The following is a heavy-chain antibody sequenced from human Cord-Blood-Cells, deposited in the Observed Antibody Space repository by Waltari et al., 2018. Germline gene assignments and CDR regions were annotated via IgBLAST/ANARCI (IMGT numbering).Heavy chain of an antibody. CDR2: IYYSGST. V-gene: IGHV4-39*01. CDR3: ERQRCSSTSCYMGGWFDP. D-gene: IGHD2-2*02. J-gene: IGHJ5*02. Sequence: QLQLQELGPGLVKPSETLSLTCTVSGCSISSSSYYWGWLRQPPGKGLEWIGSIYYSGSTYYNPSLKGRVTIAVDTSKNQVSLKLSSVTAADTAVYYCERQRCSSTSCYMGGWFDPWGQGTLVTVSS. CDR1: GCSISSSSYY.